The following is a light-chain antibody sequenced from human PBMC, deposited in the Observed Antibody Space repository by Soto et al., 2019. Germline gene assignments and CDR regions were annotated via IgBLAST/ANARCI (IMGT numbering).Light chain of an antibody. V-gene: IGKV1-5*03. Sequence: DIQMTQYPSTLSASVGDRVTITCRASQSIRSWLAWYQQKPGKAPKLLIYKASSLDSGVPSRFNGSGSGTEFTLTISRLQPDDFATYYCQQYNSYWTFGQGTKVEIK. CDR1: QSIRSW. CDR2: KAS. CDR3: QQYNSYWT. J-gene: IGKJ1*01.